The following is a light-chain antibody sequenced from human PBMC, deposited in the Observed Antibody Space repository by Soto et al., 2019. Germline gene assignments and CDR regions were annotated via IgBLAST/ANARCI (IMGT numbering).Light chain of an antibody. Sequence: QSVLTQPAPLSGSPGQSITISFTGTSSDIGAYNFVSWYQQHPGKAPKLMLYDVNIRPSGVSNRFSGSKSGNTASLTISGLQAEDEADYYCTSWTTSTTMIFGGGTKVTVL. CDR2: DVN. J-gene: IGLJ2*01. CDR3: TSWTTSTTMI. V-gene: IGLV2-14*03. CDR1: SSDIGAYNF.